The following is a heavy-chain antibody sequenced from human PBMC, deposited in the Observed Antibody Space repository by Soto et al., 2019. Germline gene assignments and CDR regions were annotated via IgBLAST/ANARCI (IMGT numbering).Heavy chain of an antibody. D-gene: IGHD2-8*01. J-gene: IGHJ1*01. Sequence: SETLSLTCTVSGGSISSYYWSWIRQPPGKGLEWIGYIYYSGSTNYNPSLKSRVTISVDTSKNQFSLKLSSVTAADTAVYYCASFGRGYCTNGVCYTGYFQHWGQGTLVTVSS. CDR1: GGSISSYY. CDR3: ASFGRGYCTNGVCYTGYFQH. V-gene: IGHV4-59*01. CDR2: IYYSGST.